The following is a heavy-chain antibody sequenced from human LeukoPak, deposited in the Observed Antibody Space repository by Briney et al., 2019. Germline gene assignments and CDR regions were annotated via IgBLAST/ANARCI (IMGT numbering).Heavy chain of an antibody. D-gene: IGHD2-2*01. CDR2: ISGSGGST. Sequence: PGGSLRLSCAASGFTFSSYAMSWVRQAPGKGLEWVSAISGSGGSTYYADSVKGRFTISRDNPKNTLYLQMNSLRAEDTAVYYCAKDPYCSSTSCYNWFDPWGQGTLVTVSS. V-gene: IGHV3-23*01. CDR1: GFTFSSYA. CDR3: AKDPYCSSTSCYNWFDP. J-gene: IGHJ5*02.